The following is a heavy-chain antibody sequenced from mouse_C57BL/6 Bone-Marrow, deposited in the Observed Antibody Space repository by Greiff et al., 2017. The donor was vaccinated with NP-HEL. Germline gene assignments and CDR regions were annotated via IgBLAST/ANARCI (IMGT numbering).Heavy chain of an antibody. V-gene: IGHV2-3*01. CDR1: GFSLTSYG. D-gene: IGHD2-1*01. CDR2: IWGDGST. Sequence: VKLMESGPGLVAPSQSLSITCTVSGFSLTSYGVSWVRQPPGKGLEWLGVIWGDGSTNYHSALISRLSFSKDNSKSQVFLKLNSLQPDDTATYYCAKPSTPRSYWYFDVWGTGTTVTVSS. J-gene: IGHJ1*03. CDR3: AKPSTPRSYWYFDV.